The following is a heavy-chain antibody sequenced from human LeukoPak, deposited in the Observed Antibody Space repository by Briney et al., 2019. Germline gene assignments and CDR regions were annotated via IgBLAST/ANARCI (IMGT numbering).Heavy chain of an antibody. CDR1: GLTSIGYS. D-gene: IGHD6-19*01. CDR2: ISGSSSYI. Sequence: PGGSLRLSCAGSGLTSIGYSMSWGRQAPGKGLEWVSFISGSSSYINYADSVKGRFTISRDNAKNSVYLQMNSLRAEDTAMYYCARLPVGAVPASNYFDYWGQGTLVTVSS. CDR3: ARLPVGAVPASNYFDY. J-gene: IGHJ4*02. V-gene: IGHV3-21*01.